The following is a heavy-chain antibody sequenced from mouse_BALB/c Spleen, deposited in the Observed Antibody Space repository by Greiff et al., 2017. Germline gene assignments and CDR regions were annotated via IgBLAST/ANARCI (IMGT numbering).Heavy chain of an antibody. Sequence: VKLQESGAELARPGASVKLSCKASGYTFTSYWMQWVKQRPGQGLEWIGALYPGDGDTRYTQKFKGKATLTADKSSSTAYMQLSSLASEDSAVYYCARSWDYPYFDYWGQGTTLTVSS. J-gene: IGHJ2*01. CDR2: LYPGDGDT. CDR1: GYTFTSYW. D-gene: IGHD2-4*01. V-gene: IGHV1-87*01. CDR3: ARSWDYPYFDY.